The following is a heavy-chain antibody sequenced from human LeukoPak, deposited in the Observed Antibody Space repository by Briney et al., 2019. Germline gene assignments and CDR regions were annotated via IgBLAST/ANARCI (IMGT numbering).Heavy chain of an antibody. V-gene: IGHV1-69*13. CDR1: GGTFSSYA. D-gene: IGHD6-19*01. Sequence: ASVKVSCKASGGTFSSYAISWVRQAPGQGLEWRGGISPSVGTANDAQKFQGRVTITADESTSTAYMELSSLRSEATAVYYCARGYSSGWYYPGYDIWGQGTMVTVSS. CDR2: ISPSVGTA. J-gene: IGHJ3*02. CDR3: ARGYSSGWYYPGYDI.